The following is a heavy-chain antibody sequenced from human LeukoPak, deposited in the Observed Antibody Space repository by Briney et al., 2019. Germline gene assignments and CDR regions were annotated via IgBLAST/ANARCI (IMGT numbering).Heavy chain of an antibody. CDR1: GGSISSSSYY. J-gene: IGHJ4*02. D-gene: IGHD6-19*01. V-gene: IGHV4-61*02. CDR3: ARDSLRSGWYVPANY. CDR2: IYTSGST. Sequence: PSETLSLTCTVSGGSISSSSYYWGWIRQPPGKGLEWIGRIYTSGSTNYNPSLKSRVTISVDTSKNQFSLKLSSVTAADTAVYYCARDSLRSGWYVPANYWGQGTLVTVSS.